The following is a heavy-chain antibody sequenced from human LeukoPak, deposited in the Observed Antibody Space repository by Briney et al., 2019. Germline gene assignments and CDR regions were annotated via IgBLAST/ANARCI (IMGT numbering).Heavy chain of an antibody. CDR1: GNYW. D-gene: IGHD6-13*01. CDR3: AKLAGFGSSWYFDYFDY. J-gene: IGHJ4*02. V-gene: IGHV3-74*01. CDR2: INSDGSWT. Sequence: GGSLRLSCAASGNYWMHWVRQVPGKGLVWVSHINSDGSWTSYADSVKGRFTISRDNSKNTLYLQMNSLRAEDTAVYYCAKLAGFGSSWYFDYFDYWGQGTLVTVSS.